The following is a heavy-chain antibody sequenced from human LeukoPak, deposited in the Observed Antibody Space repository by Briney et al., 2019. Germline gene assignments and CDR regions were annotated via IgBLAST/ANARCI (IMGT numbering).Heavy chain of an antibody. V-gene: IGHV3-23*01. CDR2: ISGSGGST. Sequence: PGGALRLSCAASGLTVSNNYMKWVRQAPGKGLEWVSAISGSGGSTYYADSVKGRFTISRDNSKNTLYLQMNSLRAEDTAVYYCAKDGRDTAMVTASDYWGQGTLVTVSS. CDR3: AKDGRDTAMVTASDY. J-gene: IGHJ4*02. D-gene: IGHD5-18*01. CDR1: GLTVSNNY.